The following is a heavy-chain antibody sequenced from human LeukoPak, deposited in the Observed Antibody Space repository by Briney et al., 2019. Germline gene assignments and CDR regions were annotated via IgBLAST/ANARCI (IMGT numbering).Heavy chain of an antibody. V-gene: IGHV3-53*01. CDR1: GFTVSDNY. CDR3: ARIEWERLGRAFDI. D-gene: IGHD1-26*01. J-gene: IGHJ3*02. Sequence: GGSLRLSCAASGFTVSDNYMAWVRQAPGKGLEWVSSIYSAGATHYAESVKGRFTISRDNSKNTLYLQMNSLRAEDMAVYYCARIEWERLGRAFDIWGQGTMVTVSS. CDR2: IYSAGAT.